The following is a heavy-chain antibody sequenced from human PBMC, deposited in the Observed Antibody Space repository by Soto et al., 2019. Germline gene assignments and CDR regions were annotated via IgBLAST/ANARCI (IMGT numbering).Heavy chain of an antibody. CDR2: INHSGST. CDR1: GGSFNGYY. CDR3: ARTPTARRPIDS. D-gene: IGHD6-6*01. J-gene: IGHJ4*02. Sequence: SETLSLTCAVYGGSFNGYYWSWVRQPPGKGLEWIGEINHSGSTNYNPSLKSRVTISVDTSKSQFSLKLSSVTAADTAVYYCARTPTARRPIDSWGQGTLVTVS. V-gene: IGHV4-34*01.